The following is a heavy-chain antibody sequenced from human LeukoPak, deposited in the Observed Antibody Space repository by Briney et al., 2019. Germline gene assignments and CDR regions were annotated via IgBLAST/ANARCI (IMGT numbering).Heavy chain of an antibody. CDR3: ARRTPTAIGGWFDP. J-gene: IGHJ5*02. Sequence: SETLSLTCTVSGDSITTTNYYWGWIRQPPGKGLEWIGNIFYSGSTYYSPSLKSRVTISLDTSRNQFSPKLNSVTAADTAVYYCARRTPTAIGGWFDPWGQGTLVTVSS. CDR1: GDSITTTNYY. V-gene: IGHV4-39*07. CDR2: IFYSGST. D-gene: IGHD2-21*02.